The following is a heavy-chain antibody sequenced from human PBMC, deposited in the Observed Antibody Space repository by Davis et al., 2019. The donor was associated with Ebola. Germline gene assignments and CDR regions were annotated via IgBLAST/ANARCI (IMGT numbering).Heavy chain of an antibody. CDR1: GYSFTSYW. D-gene: IGHD3-10*01. V-gene: IGHV5-51*01. CDR2: IYPGDSDT. J-gene: IGHJ6*02. Sequence: GESLKISCKGSGYSFTSYWIDWVRQMPGKGLEWMGIIYPGDSDTRYSPSFQGQVTISADKSISTAYLQWSSLKASDTAMYYCARLAGSGSYYIDGMDVWGQGTTVTVSS. CDR3: ARLAGSGSYYIDGMDV.